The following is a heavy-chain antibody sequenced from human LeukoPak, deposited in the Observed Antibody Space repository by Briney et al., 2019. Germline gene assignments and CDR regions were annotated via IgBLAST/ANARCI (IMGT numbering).Heavy chain of an antibody. D-gene: IGHD2-15*01. J-gene: IGHJ4*02. CDR1: GFTFSSYA. CDR2: ISYDGSNK. CDR3: ARDTTRSGGSCQFDY. V-gene: IGHV3-30-3*01. Sequence: GRSLRLSCAASGFTFSSYAMHWVRQAPGKGLEWVAVISYDGSNKYYADSVKGRFTISRDNSKNTLYLQMNSLRAEDTAVYYCARDTTRSGGSCQFDYWGQGTLVTVSS.